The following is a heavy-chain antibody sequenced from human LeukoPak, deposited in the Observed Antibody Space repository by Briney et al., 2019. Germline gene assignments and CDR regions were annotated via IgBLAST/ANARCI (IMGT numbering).Heavy chain of an antibody. V-gene: IGHV3-23*01. Sequence: PGGSLRLSCAASGFSFSSYTMSWVRQAPGKGLEWVSAISGSGGFTYYADSVRGRFTISRDNSKNALFLQMNSLRAEDTAVYYCAREDSGNYYFDFWGQGTLVTVSS. CDR1: GFSFSSYT. CDR2: ISGSGGFT. CDR3: AREDSGNYYFDF. D-gene: IGHD1-26*01. J-gene: IGHJ4*02.